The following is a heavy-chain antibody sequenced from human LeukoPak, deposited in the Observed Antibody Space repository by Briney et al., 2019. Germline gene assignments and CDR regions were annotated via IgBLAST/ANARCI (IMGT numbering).Heavy chain of an antibody. V-gene: IGHV1-24*01. CDR1: GYTLTELS. CDR3: ATGGELRFWFDP. CDR2: FDPEDGET. Sequence: ASVKVSCKVSGYTLTELSMHWVRQAPGKGLEWMGGFDPEDGETIYAQKFQGRDTMTEDTSTDTAYMELSSLRSEDTAVYYCATGGELRFWFDPWGQGTLVTVSS. J-gene: IGHJ5*02. D-gene: IGHD1-7*01.